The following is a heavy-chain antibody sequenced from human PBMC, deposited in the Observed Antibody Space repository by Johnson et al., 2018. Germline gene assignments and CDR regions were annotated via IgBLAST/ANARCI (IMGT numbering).Heavy chain of an antibody. CDR3: ARGWEVGDALDI. J-gene: IGHJ3*02. V-gene: IGHV1-8*01. CDR1: GYTFTSYD. D-gene: IGHD1-26*01. CDR2: MNPNSGNT. Sequence: LVESGAEVKKPGASVKVSCKASGYTFTSYDINWLRQATGHGLEWMGWMNPNSGNTGYAQKFQGRVTMTRNTSISTAYMALRSLRSEDTAVYYCARGWEVGDALDIWGQGTMVTVSS.